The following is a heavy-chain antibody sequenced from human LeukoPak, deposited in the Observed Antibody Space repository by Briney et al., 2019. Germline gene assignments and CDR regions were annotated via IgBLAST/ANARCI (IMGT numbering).Heavy chain of an antibody. V-gene: IGHV3-7*01. Sequence: PGGSLRLSCAASGFTVSSNYMSWVRQAPGKGLEWVANIKQDGSEKYYVDSVKGRFTISRDNAKNSLYLQMNSLRAEDTAVYYCARDLTVVTPEASWGQGTLVTVSS. J-gene: IGHJ5*02. D-gene: IGHD4-23*01. CDR1: GFTVSSNY. CDR2: IKQDGSEK. CDR3: ARDLTVVTPEAS.